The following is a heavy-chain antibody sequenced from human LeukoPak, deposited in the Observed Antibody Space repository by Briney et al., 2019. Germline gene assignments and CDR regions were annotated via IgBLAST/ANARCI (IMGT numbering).Heavy chain of an antibody. CDR2: ISSSSSYI. CDR3: ARDCGGDCGFGFDY. CDR1: GFTSSSYS. V-gene: IGHV3-21*01. J-gene: IGHJ4*02. Sequence: GGSLRLSCAASGFTSSSYSMNWVRQAPGKGLEWVSSISSSSSYIYYADSVKGRFTISRDNAKNSLYLQMNSLRAEDTAVYYCARDCGGDCGFGFDYWGQGTLVTVSS. D-gene: IGHD2-21*02.